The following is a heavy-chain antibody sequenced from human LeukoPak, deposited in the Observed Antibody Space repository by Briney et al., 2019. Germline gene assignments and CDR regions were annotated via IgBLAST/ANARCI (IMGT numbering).Heavy chain of an antibody. V-gene: IGHV3-11*01. CDR3: ARPCGGDCYANDY. Sequence: LSLTCTVSGGSISSSSYYWGWIRQPPGKGLEWVSYISSSGSTIYYADSVKGRFTISRDNAKNSLYLQMNSLRAEDTAVYYCARPCGGDCYANDYWGQGTLVTVSS. CDR2: ISSSGSTI. J-gene: IGHJ4*02. D-gene: IGHD2-21*02. CDR1: GGSISSSSYY.